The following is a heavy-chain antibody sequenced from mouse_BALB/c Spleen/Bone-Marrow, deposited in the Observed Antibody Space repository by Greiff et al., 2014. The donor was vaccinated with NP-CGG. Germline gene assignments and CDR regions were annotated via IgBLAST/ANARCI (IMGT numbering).Heavy chain of an antibody. D-gene: IGHD3-2*02. CDR3: AVYHSSGYAMDY. V-gene: IGHV1S135*01. CDR2: IDPYNGGT. J-gene: IGHJ4*01. Sequence: LQESGPELVKPGASVKVSCKASGYSFTDYNMYWVKQSHGKSLEWIGYIDPYNGGTSYNQKFKGKATLTVDKSSSTAFMHPDSLTPKDSAVDYCAVYHSSGYAMDYWGQGTSVTVSS. CDR1: GYSFTDYN.